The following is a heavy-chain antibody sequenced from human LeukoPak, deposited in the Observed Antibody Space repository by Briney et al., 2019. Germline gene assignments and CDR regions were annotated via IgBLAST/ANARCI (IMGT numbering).Heavy chain of an antibody. J-gene: IGHJ6*03. CDR1: GFTFTSSA. D-gene: IGHD6-13*01. CDR2: IVVGSGNT. V-gene: IGHV1-58*02. Sequence: ASVKVSCKASGFTFTSSATQWVRQARGQRLEWIGWIVVGSGNTNYAQKFQERVTITRDMSTSTAYMELSSLRSEDTAVYYCAAGTGYSSSWYPPSAVEYYMDVWGKGTTVTVSS. CDR3: AAGTGYSSSWYPPSAVEYYMDV.